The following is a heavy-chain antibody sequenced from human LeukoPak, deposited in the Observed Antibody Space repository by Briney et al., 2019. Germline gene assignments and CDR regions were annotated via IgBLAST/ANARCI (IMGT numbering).Heavy chain of an antibody. CDR3: ARVYYYDSSGYY. J-gene: IGHJ4*02. D-gene: IGHD3-22*01. CDR1: GFTFSSYA. Sequence: GGSLRLSCAASGFTFSSYAMHWVRQAPGKGLEWVAVISYDGSDKYYADSVKGRFTISRDNSKNTLYLQMNSLRAEDTAVYYCARVYYYDSSGYYWGQGTLVIVSS. CDR2: ISYDGSDK. V-gene: IGHV3-30*04.